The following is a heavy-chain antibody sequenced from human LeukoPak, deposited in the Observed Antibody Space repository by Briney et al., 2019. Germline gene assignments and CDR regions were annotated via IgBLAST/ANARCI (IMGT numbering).Heavy chain of an antibody. D-gene: IGHD3-22*01. CDR3: ARDLDSSGYSDY. Sequence: SETLSLTCTVSGGSIGSYYWSWIRQPPGKGLEWIGYIYYSGSTNYNPSLKSRVTISVDTSKNQFSLKLSSVTAADTAVYYCARDLDSSGYSDYWGQGTLVTVSS. V-gene: IGHV4-59*01. J-gene: IGHJ4*02. CDR1: GGSIGSYY. CDR2: IYYSGST.